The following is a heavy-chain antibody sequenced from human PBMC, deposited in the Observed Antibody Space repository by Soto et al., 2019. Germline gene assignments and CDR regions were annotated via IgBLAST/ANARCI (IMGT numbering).Heavy chain of an antibody. V-gene: IGHV1-18*01. J-gene: IGHJ5*02. D-gene: IGHD6-19*01. CDR1: GYTFTSYG. CDR2: ISAYNGNT. CDR3: ARLIAVAEAKWFDP. Sequence: QVQLVQSGGEVKKPGASVKVSCKASGYTFTSYGIYWVRQAPGQGLEWMGWISAYNGNTNYAQKHQGRVTMTTDTSTSKVNMELRSLRSVDTAVYYCARLIAVAEAKWFDPWGKGTLVTVSS.